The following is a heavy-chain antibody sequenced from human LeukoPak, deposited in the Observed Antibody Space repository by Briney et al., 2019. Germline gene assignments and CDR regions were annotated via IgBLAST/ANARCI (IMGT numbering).Heavy chain of an antibody. CDR3: AREVTDFWSGYYINWFDP. Sequence: GGSLRLSCAASGFTISSYAMHWVRQAPGKGLEWVAVISYDGSNKYYADSVKGRFTISRDNSKNTLYLQMNSLRAEDTAVYYCAREVTDFWSGYYINWFDPWGQGTLVTVSS. CDR1: GFTISSYA. CDR2: ISYDGSNK. J-gene: IGHJ5*02. V-gene: IGHV3-30*04. D-gene: IGHD3-3*01.